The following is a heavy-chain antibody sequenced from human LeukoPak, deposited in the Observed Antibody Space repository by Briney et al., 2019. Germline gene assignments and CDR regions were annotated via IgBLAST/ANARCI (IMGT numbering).Heavy chain of an antibody. CDR3: ARDATISTWLRYYFDY. Sequence: GGSLRLSCAASGFTLSSYSMNWVRQAPGKGLEWVSDISSSSSTIYYADSVKGRFTIPRDNAKNSLYLQMNSLRDEDTAVYYCARDATISTWLRYYFDYWGQGTLVTVSS. CDR1: GFTLSSYS. CDR2: ISSSSSTI. D-gene: IGHD5-12*01. V-gene: IGHV3-48*02. J-gene: IGHJ4*02.